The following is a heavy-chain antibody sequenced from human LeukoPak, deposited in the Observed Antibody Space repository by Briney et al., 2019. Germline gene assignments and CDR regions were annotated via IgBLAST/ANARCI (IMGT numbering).Heavy chain of an antibody. CDR3: AKVSGRWLARYYYYGMDV. CDR1: GFTFSSYW. CDR2: ISGSGGST. D-gene: IGHD3-10*01. V-gene: IGHV3-23*01. J-gene: IGHJ6*02. Sequence: PGGSLRLSCAASGFTFSSYWMSWVRQAPGKGLEWVSAISGSGGSTYYADSVKGRFTISRDNSKNTLYLQMNSLRAEDTAVYYCAKVSGRWLARYYYYGMDVWGQGTTVTVSS.